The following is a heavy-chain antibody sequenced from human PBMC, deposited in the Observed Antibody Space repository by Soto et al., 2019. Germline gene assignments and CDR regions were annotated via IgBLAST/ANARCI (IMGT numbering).Heavy chain of an antibody. Sequence: ASVKVCCKACGYTFTSYAMHWVRQAPGQRLEWMGWINAGNGNTKYSQKFQGRVTITRDTSASTAYMELSSLRSEDTAVYYCARSIVVVTALDYWGPGTLVTVSS. J-gene: IGHJ4*02. CDR1: GYTFTSYA. CDR2: INAGNGNT. D-gene: IGHD2-21*02. CDR3: ARSIVVVTALDY. V-gene: IGHV1-3*01.